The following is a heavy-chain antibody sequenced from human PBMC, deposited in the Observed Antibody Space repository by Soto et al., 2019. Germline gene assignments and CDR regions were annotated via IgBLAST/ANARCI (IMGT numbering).Heavy chain of an antibody. J-gene: IGHJ4*02. V-gene: IGHV3-74*01. CDR1: GFTFNNNW. Sequence: EVQLVETGGGLVQPGGSLRLSCAASGFTFNNNWMHWVRQAPGKGLVWISRIKSDGTTTTYADFVKGRFIISRDNAKNTVYLQVNSLGGEDTAVYYCTRGGATGAGIYHFENWGQATLVTVSS. D-gene: IGHD3-10*01. CDR3: TRGGATGAGIYHFEN. CDR2: IKSDGTTT.